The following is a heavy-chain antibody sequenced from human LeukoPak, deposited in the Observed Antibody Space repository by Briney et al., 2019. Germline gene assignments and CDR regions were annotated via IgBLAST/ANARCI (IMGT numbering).Heavy chain of an antibody. CDR1: GGTFSSYA. Sequence: ASVKVSCKASGGTFSSYAISWVRQAPGLGLEWMGWISAYNGNTNYAQKLQGRVTMTTDTSTSTAYMELRSLRSDDTAVYYCARQVDTTMALPDYWGQGTLVTVSS. J-gene: IGHJ4*02. CDR3: ARQVDTTMALPDY. V-gene: IGHV1-18*01. D-gene: IGHD5-18*01. CDR2: ISAYNGNT.